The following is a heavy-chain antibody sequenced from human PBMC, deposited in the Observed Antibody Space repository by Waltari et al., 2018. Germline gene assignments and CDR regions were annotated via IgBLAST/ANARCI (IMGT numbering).Heavy chain of an antibody. D-gene: IGHD3-22*01. CDR3: ARHLYSIDYLELGN. Sequence: EVHLLESGGGLAQPGGSLRLAFAASGFNFISYALRWVRQAPGKGLEWVSGISDSGVITKYADSVKGRFTVSRDNSKNTVFLQLNSLRAEDTAIYYCARHLYSIDYLELGNWGQGTLVTVSS. J-gene: IGHJ4*02. CDR2: ISDSGVIT. V-gene: IGHV3-23*01. CDR1: GFNFISYA.